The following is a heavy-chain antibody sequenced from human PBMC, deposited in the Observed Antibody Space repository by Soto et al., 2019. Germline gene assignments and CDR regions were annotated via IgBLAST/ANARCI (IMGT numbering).Heavy chain of an antibody. CDR3: AKGSRADCYSDSDY. CDR1: GLSVSNNY. D-gene: IGHD2-21*02. Sequence: PGGSLRLSWAASGLSVSNNYMSWVRQAPGKGLEWVSVIYSGGTTFYADSVKGRFIISRDISKNMLYLQMNSLKADDTAVYYCAKGSRADCYSDSDYWGQGTLVTVSS. V-gene: IGHV3-66*01. CDR2: IYSGGTT. J-gene: IGHJ4*02.